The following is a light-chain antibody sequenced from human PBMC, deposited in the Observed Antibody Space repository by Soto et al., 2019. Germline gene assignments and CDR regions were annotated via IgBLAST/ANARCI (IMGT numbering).Light chain of an antibody. CDR3: QQYGFSPRWT. J-gene: IGKJ1*01. CDR2: GTS. V-gene: IGKV3-20*01. Sequence: EIVMTQSPGTLSVSPGERATLSCRSSQSVNNNFAWYQHRPGQAPRLLIYGTSSRATGIPDRFSGSGSGTDFTLTISRLEPEDFAVYYCQQYGFSPRWTFGQGTKVDIK. CDR1: QSVNNN.